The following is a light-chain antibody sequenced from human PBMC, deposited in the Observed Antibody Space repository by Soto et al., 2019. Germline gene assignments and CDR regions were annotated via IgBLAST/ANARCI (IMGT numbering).Light chain of an antibody. CDR1: QSVSSN. J-gene: IGKJ4*01. CDR3: QQYNNWPPLT. CDR2: GAS. V-gene: IGKV3-15*01. Sequence: EIVLTRSPPTLSVAQGERATMSFCFSQSVSSNLAWYQQKPGQAPRLLIYGASTRATGIPARFSGSGSGTEFTLTISILQSEDFAVYYCQQYNNWPPLTFGGGTEVDIK.